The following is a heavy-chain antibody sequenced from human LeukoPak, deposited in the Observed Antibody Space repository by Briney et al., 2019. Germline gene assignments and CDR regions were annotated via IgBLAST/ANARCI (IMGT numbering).Heavy chain of an antibody. J-gene: IGHJ4*02. CDR3: ARGPDCGGDCYPSY. D-gene: IGHD2-21*02. CDR1: GGSISSHY. Sequence: PSETLSLTCTVSGGSISSHYWSWIRQPPGKGLEWIGEINHSGSTNYNPSLKSRVTISVDTSKNQSSLKLSSVTAADTAVYYCARGPDCGGDCYPSYWGQGTLVTVSS. V-gene: IGHV4-34*01. CDR2: INHSGST.